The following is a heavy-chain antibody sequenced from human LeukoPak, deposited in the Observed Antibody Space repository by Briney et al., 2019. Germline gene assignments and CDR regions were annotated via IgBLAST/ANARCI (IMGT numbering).Heavy chain of an antibody. CDR3: ARYSGNLLRHY. CDR2: IYTDDNT. CDR1: GFTFSGNY. V-gene: IGHV3-53*01. D-gene: IGHD1-26*01. J-gene: IGHJ4*02. Sequence: GGSLRLSCAASGFTFSGNYMIWVRQAPGKGLECVSVIYTDDNTFYSDSVKGRFTISRDNSKNTLYLQMNSLRAEDTAVYYCARYSGNLLRHYWGQGTLVTVSS.